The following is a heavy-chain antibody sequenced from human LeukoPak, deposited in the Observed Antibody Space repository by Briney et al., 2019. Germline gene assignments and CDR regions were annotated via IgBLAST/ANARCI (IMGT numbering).Heavy chain of an antibody. J-gene: IGHJ3*02. V-gene: IGHV3-23*01. CDR2: ISGSGGST. D-gene: IGHD4-17*01. CDR3: AKPDGDYVGQLDAFAI. Sequence: GGSLRLSCAASGFGFSNFWMSWVRQAPGKGPEWVSAISGSGGSTYYADSVKGRFTISRDNSKNTLYLQMNSLRAEDTAVFYCAKPDGDYVGQLDAFAIWGQGTMVTVSS. CDR1: GFGFSNFW.